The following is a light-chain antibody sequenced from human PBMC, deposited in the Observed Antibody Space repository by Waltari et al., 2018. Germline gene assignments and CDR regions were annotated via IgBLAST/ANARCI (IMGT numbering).Light chain of an antibody. Sequence: VILTQSPATLSLSPGERATLSCRASQSVSSYLAWYQQKPGQAPRLLIYGASSRATGIPDRFSGSGSGTEFTLTISSLEPEDFAVYSCQKYSSSPYSFGQGTKVEIK. CDR2: GAS. CDR3: QKYSSSPYS. V-gene: IGKV3-20*01. J-gene: IGKJ2*03. CDR1: QSVSSY.